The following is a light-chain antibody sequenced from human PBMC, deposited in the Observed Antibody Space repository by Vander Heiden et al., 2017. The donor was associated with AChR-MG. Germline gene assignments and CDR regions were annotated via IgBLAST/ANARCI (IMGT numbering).Light chain of an antibody. Sequence: DIQMTQSPSTLSASVGDRATIPCRASQSISSWLAWYQQKPGKAPKLLIYKASNLESGVPSRFSGSGSGTEFTLTISSLQPDDFATYYCQQYNSYSTFGGGTKVEIK. CDR2: KAS. CDR3: QQYNSYST. V-gene: IGKV1-5*03. CDR1: QSISSW. J-gene: IGKJ4*01.